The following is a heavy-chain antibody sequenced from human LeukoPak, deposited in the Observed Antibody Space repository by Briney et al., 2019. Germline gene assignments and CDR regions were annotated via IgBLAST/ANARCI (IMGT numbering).Heavy chain of an antibody. CDR3: AKARGDWMFDP. Sequence: IPGGSLRLSCAASGFTFSTYSMNWVRQAPGKGLEWVSSISSSSIYIYYADSVKGRFTISRDNAKNSLYLQMNSLRAEDTAVYYCAKARGDWMFDPWGQGTLVTVSS. J-gene: IGHJ5*02. CDR2: ISSSSIYI. D-gene: IGHD2-21*02. V-gene: IGHV3-21*01. CDR1: GFTFSTYS.